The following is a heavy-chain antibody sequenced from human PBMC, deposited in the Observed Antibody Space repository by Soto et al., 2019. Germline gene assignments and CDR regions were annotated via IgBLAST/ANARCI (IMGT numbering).Heavy chain of an antibody. J-gene: IGHJ4*02. V-gene: IGHV3-23*01. CDR1: GFTFSSYA. CDR2: ISGSGGST. D-gene: IGHD2-15*01. Sequence: EVQLLESGGGLVQPGWSLRLSCAASGFTFSSYAMSWVRQAPGKGLEWVSAISGSGGSTYYADSVKGRFTISRDNSKNTLYLQMNSLRAEDTAVYYCAKYNSGELLLHDYWGQGTLVTVSS. CDR3: AKYNSGELLLHDY.